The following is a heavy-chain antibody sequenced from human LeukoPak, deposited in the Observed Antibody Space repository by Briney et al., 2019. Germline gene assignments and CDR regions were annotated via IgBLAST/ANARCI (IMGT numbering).Heavy chain of an antibody. V-gene: IGHV3-74*01. D-gene: IGHD2-2*01. Sequence: GGSLRLSCAASGFTFSSHWMHWVRQDPGKGLMWVSRINSDGSSTTYADSVKGRFTISRDNSKNTLYLQMNSLRAEDTAVYYCAKDVNVDIVVVPAAFDYWGQGTLVTVSS. CDR2: INSDGSST. J-gene: IGHJ4*02. CDR1: GFTFSSHW. CDR3: AKDVNVDIVVVPAAFDY.